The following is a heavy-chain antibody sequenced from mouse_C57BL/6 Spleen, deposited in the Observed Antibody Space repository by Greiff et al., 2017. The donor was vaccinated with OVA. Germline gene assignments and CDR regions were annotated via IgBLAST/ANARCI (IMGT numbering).Heavy chain of an antibody. CDR2: INPNYGTT. J-gene: IGHJ2*01. Sequence: VQLKESGPELVKPGASVKISCKASGYSFTDYYMHWVKQSNGKSLEWIGVINPNYGTTSYNQKFKGKATLTVDQSSSTAYMQLNSLTSEDSAVYCCARGGDDDGFDYWGQGTTLTVSS. V-gene: IGHV1-39*01. D-gene: IGHD2-4*01. CDR1: GYSFTDYY. CDR3: ARGGDDDGFDY.